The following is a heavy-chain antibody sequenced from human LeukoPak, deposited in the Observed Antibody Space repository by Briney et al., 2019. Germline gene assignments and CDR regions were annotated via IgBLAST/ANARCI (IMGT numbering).Heavy chain of an antibody. CDR3: ARLRFDFWSGYTHPYFDY. J-gene: IGHJ4*02. CDR2: IYYSGTT. CDR1: GGSISSSSYS. D-gene: IGHD3-3*01. Sequence: SETLSLTCTVSGGSISSSSYSWGWIRQPPGKGREGIGRIYYSGTTYYNPSLKSRVTISVDTSKIQFSLKLSSVAATDTAVYFCARLRFDFWSGYTHPYFDYWGQGTLVTVSS. V-gene: IGHV4-39*01.